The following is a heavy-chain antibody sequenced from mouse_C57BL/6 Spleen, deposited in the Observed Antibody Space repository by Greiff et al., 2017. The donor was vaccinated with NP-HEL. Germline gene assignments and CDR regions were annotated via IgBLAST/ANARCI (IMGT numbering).Heavy chain of an antibody. V-gene: IGHV14-1*01. Sequence: VQLKQSGAELVRPGASVKLSCTASGFNIKDYYMHWVKQRPEQGLEWIGRIDPEDGDTEYAPKFQGKATMTADTSSNTAYLQLSSLTSEDTAVYYCTLYYDYDVVYAMDYWGQGTSVTVSS. CDR1: GFNIKDYY. D-gene: IGHD2-4*01. J-gene: IGHJ4*01. CDR2: IDPEDGDT. CDR3: TLYYDYDVVYAMDY.